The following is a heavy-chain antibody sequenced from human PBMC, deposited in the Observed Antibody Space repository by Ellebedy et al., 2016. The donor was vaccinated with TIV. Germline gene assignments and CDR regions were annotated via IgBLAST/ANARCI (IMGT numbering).Heavy chain of an antibody. CDR1: GYSFTSYW. D-gene: IGHD5-18*01. Sequence: PGGSLRLSCQGSGYSFTSYWITWVRKIPGKGLEWMGWIYPTDSYTNYSPSFQGHVTISADKSISTAYLQWSSLKASDTAIYYCARHMDTAMASDYWGQGTLVTVSS. J-gene: IGHJ4*02. CDR2: IYPTDSYT. V-gene: IGHV5-10-1*01. CDR3: ARHMDTAMASDY.